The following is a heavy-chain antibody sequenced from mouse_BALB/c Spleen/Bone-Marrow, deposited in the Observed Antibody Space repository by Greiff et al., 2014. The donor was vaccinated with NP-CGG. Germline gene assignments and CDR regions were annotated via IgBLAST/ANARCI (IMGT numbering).Heavy chain of an antibody. V-gene: IGHV1-87*01. CDR2: IYPGDGDT. CDR3: ARDEHYFDY. J-gene: IGHJ2*01. CDR1: GYTFTSYW. Sequence: QVQLKESGAELARPGASVKLSCKASGYTFTSYWMQWVKQRPGQGLEWIGAIYPGDGDTRYTQKFKGKATLTADKSSSTAYMQLSNLASEDSAVYYCARDEHYFDYWGQGTTLTVSS.